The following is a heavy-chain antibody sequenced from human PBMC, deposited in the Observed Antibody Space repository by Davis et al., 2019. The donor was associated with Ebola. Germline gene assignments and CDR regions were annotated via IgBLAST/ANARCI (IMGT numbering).Heavy chain of an antibody. J-gene: IGHJ6*02. CDR2: VDPKAGKT. Sequence: AASVKVSCKGSGYSFSDYYIHWVQGAPGKGLEWVGLVDPKAGKTVYAEKFQDRVTITADRSTDTVYMELSSLRFEDAAVYYCTTLDILTAYVPYAMDVWGQGTTVTAS. CDR1: GYSFSDYY. CDR3: TTLDILTAYVPYAMDV. V-gene: IGHV1-69-2*01. D-gene: IGHD3-9*01.